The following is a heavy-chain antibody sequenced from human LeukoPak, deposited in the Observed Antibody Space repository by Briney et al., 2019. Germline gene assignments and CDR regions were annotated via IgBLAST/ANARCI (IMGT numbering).Heavy chain of an antibody. CDR2: IYYSGST. CDR3: ARHSKDIVVVVAALNWFDP. Sequence: SETLSLTCTVSGGSISSSSYYWGWIRQPPGKWLEWIGSIYYSGSTYYNPSLKSRVTISVDTSKNQFSLKLSSVTAADTAVYYRARHSKDIVVVVAALNWFDPWGQGTLVTVSS. V-gene: IGHV4-39*01. D-gene: IGHD2-15*01. CDR1: GGSISSSSYY. J-gene: IGHJ5*02.